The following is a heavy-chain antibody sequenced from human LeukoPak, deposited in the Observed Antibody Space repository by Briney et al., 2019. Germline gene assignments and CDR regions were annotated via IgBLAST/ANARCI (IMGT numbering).Heavy chain of an antibody. CDR2: MNPNSGNT. Sequence: ASVKVSRKASGYTFTSYDINWVRQATGQGLEWMGWMNPNSGNTGYAQKFQGRVTMTRNTSISTAYMEPSSLRSEDTAVYYCARGHSVVAGTGDYWGQGTLVTVSS. CDR3: ARGHSVVAGTGDY. CDR1: GYTFTSYD. V-gene: IGHV1-8*01. D-gene: IGHD6-19*01. J-gene: IGHJ4*02.